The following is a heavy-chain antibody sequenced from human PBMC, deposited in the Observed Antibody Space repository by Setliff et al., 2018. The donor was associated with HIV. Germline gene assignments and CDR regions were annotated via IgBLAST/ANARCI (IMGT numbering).Heavy chain of an antibody. D-gene: IGHD3-22*01. CDR3: AKDFGNYDSSGLDY. J-gene: IGHJ4*02. CDR1: GFAFSGHQ. Sequence: GSLRLSCAASGFAFSGHQMSWVRQAPGKGLEWVAKIKQDGSDKYYVDSVKGRFTISRDNAKNSLYLQMNSLRAEDMALYYCAKDFGNYDSSGLDYWGQGTLVTVSS. V-gene: IGHV3-7*03. CDR2: IKQDGSDK.